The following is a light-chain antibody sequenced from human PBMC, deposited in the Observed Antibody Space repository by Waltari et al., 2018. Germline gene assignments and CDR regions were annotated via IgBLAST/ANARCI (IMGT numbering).Light chain of an antibody. V-gene: IGKV3-15*01. Sequence: EVVMTQSPATLSVSPGERATLPCRASQGVGSNLAWYQQKPGQAPRLLIYEASTRATGIPVRFSGSGSGREFTLTISGLQSEDCAIYYCQQYKNWPETFGQGTKVDIK. CDR3: QQYKNWPET. J-gene: IGKJ1*01. CDR2: EAS. CDR1: QGVGSN.